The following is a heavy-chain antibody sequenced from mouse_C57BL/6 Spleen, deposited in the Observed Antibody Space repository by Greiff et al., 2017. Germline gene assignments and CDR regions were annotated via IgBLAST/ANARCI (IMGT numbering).Heavy chain of an antibody. CDR1: GYTFTSYW. J-gene: IGHJ4*01. CDR2: IDPNSGGT. V-gene: IGHV1-72*01. Sequence: QVQLQQSGAELVKPGASVKLSCKASGYTFTSYWMHWVKQRPGRGLEWIGRIDPNSGGTKYNEKFKSKATLTVDKPSSTAYMLSSLTSEDSAVYYCAISRGDYYAMDYWGQGTSVTVSS. CDR3: AISRGDYYAMDY.